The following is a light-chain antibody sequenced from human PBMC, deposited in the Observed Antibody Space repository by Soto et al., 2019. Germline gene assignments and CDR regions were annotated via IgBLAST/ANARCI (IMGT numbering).Light chain of an antibody. V-gene: IGKV1-17*01. CDR1: QGIGNE. Sequence: DIQMTQSPSSLSASVGDRVTMTCRASQGIGNELGWYQQKPGKAPQRLIYDGYTLESGVPSRFSGSGSGTEFTLTIGSLQPDDFANYYCQQYDTYFRYTFGQGTKLDIK. J-gene: IGKJ2*01. CDR2: DGY. CDR3: QQYDTYFRYT.